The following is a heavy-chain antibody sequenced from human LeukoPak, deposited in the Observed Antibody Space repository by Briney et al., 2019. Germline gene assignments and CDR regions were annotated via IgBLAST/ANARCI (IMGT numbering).Heavy chain of an antibody. CDR3: AKVLVGTTCFEY. CDR2: ISYDGSNK. D-gene: IGHD1-7*01. J-gene: IGHJ4*02. CDR1: GFTFSSYA. Sequence: GGSLRLSCAASGFTFSSYAMHWVRQAPGKGLEWVAVISYDGSNKYYADSVKGRFTMSRDNSKNTLYLQMNSLRAEDTAVYYCAKVLVGTTCFEYWGQGTLVTVSS. V-gene: IGHV3-30*04.